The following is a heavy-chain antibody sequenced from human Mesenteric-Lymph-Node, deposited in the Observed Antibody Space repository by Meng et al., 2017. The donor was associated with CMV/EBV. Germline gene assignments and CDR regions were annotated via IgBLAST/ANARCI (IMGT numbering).Heavy chain of an antibody. CDR3: AKVHSDFWCDY. D-gene: IGHD3-3*01. CDR2: ISGSGGST. J-gene: IGHJ4*02. Sequence: SCAASGFTFSTYAMSWVRQAPGKGLEWVSAISGSGGSTYYADSVKGRFTISRDNSKNTLYLQMNSLRAEDTAVYYCAKVHSDFWCDYWGQGTLVTVSS. CDR1: GFTFSTYA. V-gene: IGHV3-23*01.